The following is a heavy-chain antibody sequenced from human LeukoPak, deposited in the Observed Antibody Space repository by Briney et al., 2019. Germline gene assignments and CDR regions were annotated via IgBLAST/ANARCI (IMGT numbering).Heavy chain of an antibody. J-gene: IGHJ4*02. Sequence: ASVKVSCKASGYTFTSYYMHWVRQAPGQGLEWMGLINPTGGSTGYAQKFQGRVTMTRDMSTSTDYMELSSLRSGDTAIYYCARGYYDSSGPHDYWGQGTLVTVSS. D-gene: IGHD3-22*01. V-gene: IGHV1-46*01. CDR1: GYTFTSYY. CDR2: INPTGGST. CDR3: ARGYYDSSGPHDY.